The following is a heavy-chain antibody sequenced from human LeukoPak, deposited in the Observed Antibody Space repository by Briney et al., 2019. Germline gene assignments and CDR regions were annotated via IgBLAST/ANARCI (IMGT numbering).Heavy chain of an antibody. J-gene: IGHJ6*02. Sequence: PGGSLRLSCAASGFTFSDYYMSWNRQAPGKGLEWVSYISSSGGTIYYADSVKGRFTISRDNAKNSLYLQMNSLRAEDTAVYYCARDGSYGDYGIYYYYGMDVWGQGTTVTVCS. CDR3: ARDGSYGDYGIYYYYGMDV. V-gene: IGHV3-11*01. CDR2: ISSSGGTI. CDR1: GFTFSDYY. D-gene: IGHD4-17*01.